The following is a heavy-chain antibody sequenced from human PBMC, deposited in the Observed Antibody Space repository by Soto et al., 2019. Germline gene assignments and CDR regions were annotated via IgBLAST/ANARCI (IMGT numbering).Heavy chain of an antibody. CDR3: ARGYDLTVS. Sequence: ASVKVSCKTSGYTFTDYYIHWVRQAPGQGLEWMGWINPNRGDTNFAQRFQDRVTMTRDTSISTALMELSRLTSDDTAVYYCARGYDLTVSWGQGTLVTVSS. J-gene: IGHJ5*02. CDR2: INPNRGDT. CDR1: GYTFTDYY. D-gene: IGHD3-3*01. V-gene: IGHV1-2*02.